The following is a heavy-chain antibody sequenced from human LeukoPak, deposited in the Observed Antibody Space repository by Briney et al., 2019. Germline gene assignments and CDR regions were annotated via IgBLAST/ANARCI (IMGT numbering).Heavy chain of an antibody. Sequence: GGSLRLSCAASGFTFSSYAMNWVRQAPGKGLEWVSAISGSGGSTYYADSVKGRFTISRDNSKNTLYLQMNSLRAEDTAVYYCAKEGPGNYYDSSGYYFDYWGQGTLVTVSS. CDR3: AKEGPGNYYDSSGYYFDY. CDR1: GFTFSSYA. CDR2: ISGSGGST. J-gene: IGHJ4*02. D-gene: IGHD3-22*01. V-gene: IGHV3-23*01.